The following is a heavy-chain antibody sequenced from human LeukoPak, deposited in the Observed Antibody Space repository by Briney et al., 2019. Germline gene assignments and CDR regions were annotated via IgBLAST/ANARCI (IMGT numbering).Heavy chain of an antibody. CDR3: ARGLGCSSTSCYRVAARPGGD. CDR1: GYTFTGYY. CDR2: INPNSGGT. J-gene: IGHJ4*02. D-gene: IGHD2-2*02. V-gene: IGHV1-2*02. Sequence: ASVKVSCKASGYTFTGYYMHWVRQAPGQGLEWMGWINPNSGGTNYAQKFQGRVTMTRDTSISTAYMELSRLRSDDTAVYYCARGLGCSSTSCYRVAARPGGDWGQGTLVTVSS.